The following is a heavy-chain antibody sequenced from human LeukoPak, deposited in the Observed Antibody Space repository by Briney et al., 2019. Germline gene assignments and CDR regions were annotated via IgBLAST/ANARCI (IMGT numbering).Heavy chain of an antibody. D-gene: IGHD3-22*01. J-gene: IGHJ4*02. CDR2: ISPYNGNT. V-gene: IGHV1-18*01. CDR1: GYKFTNYG. Sequence: ASVKVSCKASGYKFTNYGISWVRQAPGRGLEWMGWISPYNGNTIYAQKLQGRVTMTTDTSTSTAYMELRSLRSDDTAVYYCARGSPPRVYYDRSGYYSYYFDYWGQGTLVTVSS. CDR3: ARGSPPRVYYDRSGYYSYYFDY.